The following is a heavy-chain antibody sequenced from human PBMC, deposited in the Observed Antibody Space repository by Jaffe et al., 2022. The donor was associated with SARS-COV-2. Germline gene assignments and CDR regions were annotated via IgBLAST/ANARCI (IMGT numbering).Heavy chain of an antibody. V-gene: IGHV1-2*02. J-gene: IGHJ4*02. CDR3: ARDLGAFGGVIAYLFDY. CDR1: GYTFTGYY. D-gene: IGHD3-16*02. Sequence: QVQLVQSGAEVKKPGASVKVSCKASGYTFTGYYMHWVRQAPGQGLEWMGWINPNSGGTNYAQKFQGRVTMTRDTSISTAYMELSRLRSDDTAVYYCARDLGAFGGVIAYLFDYWGQGTLVTVSS. CDR2: INPNSGGT.